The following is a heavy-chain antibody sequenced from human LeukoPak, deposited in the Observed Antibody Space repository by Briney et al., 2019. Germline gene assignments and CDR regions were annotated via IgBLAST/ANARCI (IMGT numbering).Heavy chain of an antibody. CDR2: IRPDVDER. CDR3: AREDGKFDY. V-gene: IGHV3-7*01. J-gene: IGHJ4*02. Sequence: GGSLRLSCAASGFTFSSYWMNWVRQAPGKGLEWVANIRPDVDERHYVESVRGRFTISRDNAKNLLYLQMNSLRADDTAVYYCAREDGKFDYWGQGTLVTVSP. CDR1: GFTFSSYW.